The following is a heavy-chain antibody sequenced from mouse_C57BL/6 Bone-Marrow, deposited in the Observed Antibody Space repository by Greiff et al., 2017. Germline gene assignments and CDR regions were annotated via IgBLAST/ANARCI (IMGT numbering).Heavy chain of an antibody. J-gene: IGHJ4*01. V-gene: IGHV1-81*01. CDR3: AYGNYENAMDY. CDR2: IYPRSGNT. Sequence: QVQLQQSGAELARPGASVKLSCKASGYTFTSYGISWVKQRTGQGLEWIGEIYPRSGNTYYNEKFKGKATLTADKSYSTAYMELRSLTSEDSAVYFCAYGNYENAMDYWGQGTSVTVSS. D-gene: IGHD2-10*02. CDR1: GYTFTSYG.